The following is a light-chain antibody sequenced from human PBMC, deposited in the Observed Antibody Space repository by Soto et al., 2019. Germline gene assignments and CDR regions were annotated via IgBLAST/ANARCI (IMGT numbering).Light chain of an antibody. CDR2: DAS. J-gene: IGKJ4*01. Sequence: DIQMTQSPSTLSASVGDRVTITCRASQSISGWLAWYQQRPGKAPKLLIYDASSLESGVPSTFSASGSGTEFTLTISSLQPDDSATYYCQQYSSYPLTFGGGTKVQIE. CDR3: QQYSSYPLT. V-gene: IGKV1-5*01. CDR1: QSISGW.